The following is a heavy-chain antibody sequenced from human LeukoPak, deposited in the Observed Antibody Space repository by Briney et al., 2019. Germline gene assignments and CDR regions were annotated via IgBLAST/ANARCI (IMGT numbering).Heavy chain of an antibody. CDR3: ARRPYRYCSGGSCYVDYYGMDV. D-gene: IGHD2-15*01. Sequence: SETLSLTCTVSGGSISSYYWSWIRQPPGKGLEWIGEINHSGSTNYNPSLKSRVTISVDTSKNQFSLKLSSVTAADTAVYYCARRPYRYCSGGSCYVDYYGMDVWGQGTTVTVSS. CDR2: INHSGST. J-gene: IGHJ6*02. CDR1: GGSISSYY. V-gene: IGHV4-34*01.